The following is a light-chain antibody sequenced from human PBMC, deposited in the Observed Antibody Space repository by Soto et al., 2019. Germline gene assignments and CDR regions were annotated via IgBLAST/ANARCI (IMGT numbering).Light chain of an antibody. CDR3: QQYNNWPWT. V-gene: IGKV3-15*01. Sequence: EIVMTQSPATLSVSPGERATLSCRASQSVTSNLAGYQQKPGQAPRLLIYGASTRATGIPARFSGSGSGTEFTLTISSLQSEEFAVYYCQQYNNWPWTFGQGTKVEIK. CDR1: QSVTSN. J-gene: IGKJ1*01. CDR2: GAS.